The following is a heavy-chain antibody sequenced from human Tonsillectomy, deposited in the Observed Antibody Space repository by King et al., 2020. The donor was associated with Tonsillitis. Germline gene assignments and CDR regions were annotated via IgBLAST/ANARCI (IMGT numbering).Heavy chain of an antibody. CDR1: GYTFTTYG. CDR3: VRDRGDSSTWFSLY. D-gene: IGHD6-13*01. Sequence: QLVQSGAEVKKPGASVKVSCKASGYTFTTYGISWVRQAPGQGLEWVGWISAYKGNTNYAQKLQGRVTRTTDTSTSTAYMELRSLRSDDTAVYYCVRDRGDSSTWFSLYWGQGTLVTVSS. J-gene: IGHJ4*02. V-gene: IGHV1-18*01. CDR2: ISAYKGNT.